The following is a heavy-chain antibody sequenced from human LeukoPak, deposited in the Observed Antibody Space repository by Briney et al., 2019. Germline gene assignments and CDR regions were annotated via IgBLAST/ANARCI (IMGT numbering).Heavy chain of an antibody. CDR3: ATSGFLEWLTYFDY. CDR1: GGTFSSYA. J-gene: IGHJ4*02. CDR2: MNPNSGNT. Sequence: GASVKVSCKASGGTFSSYAISWVRQAPGQGLEWMGWMNPNSGNTGYAQKFQGRVTMTRNTSISTAYMELSSLRSEDTAVYYCATSGFLEWLTYFDYWGQGTLVTVSS. D-gene: IGHD3-3*01. V-gene: IGHV1-8*02.